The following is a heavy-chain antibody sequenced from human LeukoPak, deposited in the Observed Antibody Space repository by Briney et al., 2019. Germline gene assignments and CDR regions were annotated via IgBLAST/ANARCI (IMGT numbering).Heavy chain of an antibody. CDR1: GGTFSSYA. CDR2: IIPIFGTA. Sequence: SVKVSCKASGGTFSSYAISWVRQAPGQGLEWMGGIIPIFGTANYALKFQGRATITTDESTSTAYMELSSLRSEDTAVYYCARHSSGWYYLDYWGQGTLVTVSS. V-gene: IGHV1-69*05. J-gene: IGHJ4*02. CDR3: ARHSSGWYYLDY. D-gene: IGHD6-19*01.